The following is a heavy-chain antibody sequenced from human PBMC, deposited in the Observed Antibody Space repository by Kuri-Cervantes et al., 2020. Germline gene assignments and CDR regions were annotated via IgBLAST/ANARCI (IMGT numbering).Heavy chain of an antibody. J-gene: IGHJ4*02. CDR1: GYTFTGYG. V-gene: IGHV1-18*01. CDR3: ARGTYGDYVDY. D-gene: IGHD4-17*01. CDR2: INAYNGDT. Sequence: ASVKVSCKTSGYTFTGYGISWVRQAPGQGLEWMGWINAYNGDTKYAQKLQDRVTMTTDTSTSTAYMELRSLRSDDTAVYYCARGTYGDYVDYWGQGTLVTVSS.